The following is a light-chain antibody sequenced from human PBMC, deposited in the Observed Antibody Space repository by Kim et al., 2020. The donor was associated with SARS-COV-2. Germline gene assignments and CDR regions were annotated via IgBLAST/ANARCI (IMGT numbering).Light chain of an antibody. V-gene: IGKV3-15*01. CDR3: LQYNDWLT. Sequence: EIVMTQSPATLSVSPGERATLSCRASQSVSRNLAWYQQKPGQAPRLLIYGASTRATGITARFSGSGSGTEFTLTISSLEFEDSAVYYCLQYNDWLTFGGGTKVDI. J-gene: IGKJ4*01. CDR1: QSVSRN. CDR2: GAS.